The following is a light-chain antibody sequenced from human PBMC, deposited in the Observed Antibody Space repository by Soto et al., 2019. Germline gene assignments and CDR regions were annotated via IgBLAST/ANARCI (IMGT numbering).Light chain of an antibody. CDR3: GTWDSSLSAVV. CDR2: NND. Sequence: QSVLTQPPSVSAAPGQKVTISCSGGSSNIGSNYVSGYQQLPGTAPKLLIYNNDKRPSGIPDRFSGSKSGTSATLGITGLQTGDEADYYCGTWDSSLSAVVFGGGTKLTVL. V-gene: IGLV1-51*01. CDR1: SSNIGSNY. J-gene: IGLJ2*01.